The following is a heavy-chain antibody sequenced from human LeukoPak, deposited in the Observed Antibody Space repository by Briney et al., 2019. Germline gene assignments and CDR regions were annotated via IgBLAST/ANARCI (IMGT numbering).Heavy chain of an antibody. Sequence: PGGSLRLSCAASGFTFDDYAMHWVRQAPGKGLEWVSGISRNSGSIGYADSVKGRFTISRDNAKNSLYLQMNSLRAEDTALYYCAKGLTMIVVGDAFDIWGQGTMVTVSS. CDR2: ISRNSGSI. J-gene: IGHJ3*02. CDR1: GFTFDDYA. D-gene: IGHD3-22*01. V-gene: IGHV3-9*01. CDR3: AKGLTMIVVGDAFDI.